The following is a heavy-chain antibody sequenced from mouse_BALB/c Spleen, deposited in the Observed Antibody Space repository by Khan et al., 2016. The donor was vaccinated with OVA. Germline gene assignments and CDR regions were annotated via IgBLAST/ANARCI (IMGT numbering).Heavy chain of an antibody. Sequence: EVQLQESGPGLVKPSQSLSLTCTVTGYSITSDYAWNWIRQFPGNKLEWMGYISYSGRTSYNPSLKSRISITRDTSKNQVFLQLNSVTTEDTATYFCARSVTITTVVATDFDYWGQGTTLTVSS. CDR3: ARSVTITTVVATDFDY. CDR1: GYSITSDYA. D-gene: IGHD1-1*01. J-gene: IGHJ2*01. V-gene: IGHV3-2*02. CDR2: ISYSGRT.